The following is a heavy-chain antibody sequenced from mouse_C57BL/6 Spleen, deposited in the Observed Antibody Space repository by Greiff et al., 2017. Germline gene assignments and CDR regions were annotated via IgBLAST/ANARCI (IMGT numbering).Heavy chain of an antibody. CDR1: GFNIKDDY. J-gene: IGHJ4*01. V-gene: IGHV14-4*01. D-gene: IGHD1-1*01. CDR2: IDPENGDT. CDR3: TTFITTPSIYAMDY. Sequence: EVQLQQSGAELVRPGASVKLSCTASGFNIKDDYMHWVKQRPEQGLEWIGWIDPENGDTEYASKFQGKATITADTSSNTAYLQLSSLTSEDTAVYYCTTFITTPSIYAMDYWGQGTSVTVSS.